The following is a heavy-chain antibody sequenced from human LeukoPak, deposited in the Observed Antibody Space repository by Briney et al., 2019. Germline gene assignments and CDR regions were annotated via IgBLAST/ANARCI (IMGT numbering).Heavy chain of an antibody. CDR1: GDGVSSKNGA. D-gene: IGHD6-19*01. V-gene: IGHV6-1*01. Sequence: SQTLSLTCAISGDGVSSKNGAWNWIRQSPSRGLEWLGRTYYRSKWYSDYAVSVQGRITISPDTSKNQFSLQLSSVTPEDAAVYYCARYVGTSGWYTFDYWGQGTLVTVSS. J-gene: IGHJ4*02. CDR2: TYYRSKWYS. CDR3: ARYVGTSGWYTFDY.